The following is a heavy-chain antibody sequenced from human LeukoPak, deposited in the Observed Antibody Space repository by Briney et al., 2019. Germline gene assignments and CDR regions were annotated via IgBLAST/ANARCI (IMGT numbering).Heavy chain of an antibody. CDR3: AKGSGYSSSWYYDY. D-gene: IGHD6-13*01. Sequence: GGSLRLSCAASGFTFSSYAMSWVRQAPGKGLEWVSAISGSGGSTYYADSVKGRFTISRDNSKNTLYLQMNSLRAGDTAVYYCAKGSGYSSSWYYDYWGQGTLVTVSS. CDR2: ISGSGGST. J-gene: IGHJ4*02. CDR1: GFTFSSYA. V-gene: IGHV3-23*01.